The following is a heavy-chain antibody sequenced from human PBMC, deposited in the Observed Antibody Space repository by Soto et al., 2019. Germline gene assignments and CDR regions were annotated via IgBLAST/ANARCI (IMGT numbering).Heavy chain of an antibody. V-gene: IGHV4-34*01. Sequence: SETLSLTCAVYGGSFSGYYWSWLRRPPGKGLEWIGEINHSGSTNYNPSLKSRVTISVDTSKNQFPLKLSSVTAADTAVYYCPTGQDWNHKYSYFDYWGQGTLVTVSP. D-gene: IGHD1-1*01. J-gene: IGHJ4*02. CDR1: GGSFSGYY. CDR3: PTGQDWNHKYSYFDY. CDR2: INHSGST.